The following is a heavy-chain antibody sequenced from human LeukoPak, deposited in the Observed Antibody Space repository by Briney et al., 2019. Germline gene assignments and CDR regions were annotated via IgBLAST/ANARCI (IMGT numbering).Heavy chain of an antibody. Sequence: PSETLSLTCTVSGGSISSYYWSWIRQPPWKGLEWIGYIYYSGSTNYNPSLKSRVTISVDTSKNQFSLKLSSVTAADTAVYYCARVAYCSSTSCYNNWFDPWGQGTLVTVSS. CDR3: ARVAYCSSTSCYNNWFDP. CDR2: IYYSGST. CDR1: GGSISSYY. D-gene: IGHD2-2*01. J-gene: IGHJ5*02. V-gene: IGHV4-59*01.